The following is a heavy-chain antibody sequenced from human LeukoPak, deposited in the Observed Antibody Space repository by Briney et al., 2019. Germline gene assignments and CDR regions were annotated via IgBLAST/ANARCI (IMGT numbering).Heavy chain of an antibody. V-gene: IGHV3-30*02. CDR1: GFTFSSYG. CDR3: ARDGLDIVVVPAAQNWFDP. D-gene: IGHD2-2*03. CDR2: IRYDGSNK. J-gene: IGHJ5*02. Sequence: PGGSLRLSCAASGFTFSSYGMHWVRQAPGKGLEWVAFIRYDGSNKYYADSVKGRFTISRDNAKNSLYLQMNSLRAEDTAVYYCARDGLDIVVVPAAQNWFDPWGQGTLVTVSS.